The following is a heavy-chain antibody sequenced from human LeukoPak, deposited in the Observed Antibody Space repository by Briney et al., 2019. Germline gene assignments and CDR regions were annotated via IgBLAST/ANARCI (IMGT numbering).Heavy chain of an antibody. V-gene: IGHV3-23*01. J-gene: IGHJ4*02. D-gene: IGHD2-8*02. Sequence: GGSLRLSCAASGFTFSSYAMSWVRQAPGKGLEWVSAISGSGGSTYYADSVKGRFTISRDNSKNTLYLQMNSLRAEDTAIYYCATYRQVLLPFESWGRGTLVTVSS. CDR1: GFTFSSYA. CDR2: ISGSGGST. CDR3: ATYRQVLLPFES.